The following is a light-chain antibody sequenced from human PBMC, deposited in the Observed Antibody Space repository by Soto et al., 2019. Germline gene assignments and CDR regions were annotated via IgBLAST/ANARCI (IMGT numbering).Light chain of an antibody. CDR2: DAS. Sequence: DIQMTKAPSTLSASVGDRVTITCRASRSSSCWLAWYQQKPGKAPKILIYDASSMESGVPSRFSGSGSGTEFTLTISSLQHEDLATCYGQHYNLYSMYTFGKETQLDIK. V-gene: IGKV1-5*01. J-gene: IGKJ2*01. CDR1: RSSSCW. CDR3: QHYNLYSMYT.